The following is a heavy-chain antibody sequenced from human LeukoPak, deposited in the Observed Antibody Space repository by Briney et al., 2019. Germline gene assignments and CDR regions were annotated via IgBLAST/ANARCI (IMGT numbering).Heavy chain of an antibody. Sequence: ASVKVSCKPSGYPFSGHYINWVRHAPGQGLEWMGWIKPNSGDTNYAQKLQGRLTMTRDTTISTVYMELNRLTSDDTAVYYCARGDEWGLAIDFWGQGTLITVSS. D-gene: IGHD1-26*01. CDR1: GYPFSGHY. CDR3: ARGDEWGLAIDF. J-gene: IGHJ4*02. CDR2: IKPNSGDT. V-gene: IGHV1-2*02.